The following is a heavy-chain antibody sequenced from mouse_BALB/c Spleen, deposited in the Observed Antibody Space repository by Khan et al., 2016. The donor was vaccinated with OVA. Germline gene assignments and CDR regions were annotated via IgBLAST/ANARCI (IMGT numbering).Heavy chain of an antibody. CDR1: GFTFTNYG. V-gene: IGHV9-3-1*01. CDR3: ARVGYNGTMDC. J-gene: IGHJ4*01. Sequence: QIQLVQSGPELKKPGETVQTSCKASGFTFTNYGMNWVKQAPGKGLKWMGWINTYTGEPTFADDFKGRFAFSLKTSVSTAYLQINSLKNEDTATYFCARVGYNGTMDCWGQGTSVTVSS. D-gene: IGHD2-14*01. CDR2: INTYTGEP.